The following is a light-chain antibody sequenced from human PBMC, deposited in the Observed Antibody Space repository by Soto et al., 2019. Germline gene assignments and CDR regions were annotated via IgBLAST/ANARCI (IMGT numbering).Light chain of an antibody. CDR2: GNS. J-gene: IGLJ1*01. CDR1: SSNIGAGYD. V-gene: IGLV1-40*01. CDR3: GSYAGSSAFYV. Sequence: QSVLTQPPSVSGAPGQRVTISCTGSSSNIGAGYDVHWYQQLPGTAPKLLIYGNSNRPSGVPDRFSGSKSGTSASLAITGLQAEDEADYHCGSYAGSSAFYVFGTGTKLTVL.